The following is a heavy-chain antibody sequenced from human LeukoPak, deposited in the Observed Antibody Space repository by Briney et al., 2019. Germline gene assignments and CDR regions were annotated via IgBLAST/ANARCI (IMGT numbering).Heavy chain of an antibody. CDR3: ARGSDYYDSSGYYSWYYFDY. Sequence: SETLSLTCTVSGGSINDYFWGWIRQPPGKGLEWIGYIYTSGSTNYNPSLKSRVTISVDTTKNQFSLKLSSVTAADTAVYYCARGSDYYDSSGYYSWYYFDYWGQGTLVTVSS. D-gene: IGHD3-22*01. CDR1: GGSINDYF. CDR2: IYTSGST. J-gene: IGHJ4*02. V-gene: IGHV4-4*09.